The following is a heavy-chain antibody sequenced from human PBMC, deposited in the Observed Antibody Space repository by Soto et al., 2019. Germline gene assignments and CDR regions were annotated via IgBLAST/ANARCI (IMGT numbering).Heavy chain of an antibody. V-gene: IGHV3-9*01. CDR3: AKDLGYCTNGVCYTGPFDY. D-gene: IGHD2-8*01. CDR2: ISWNSGSI. J-gene: IGHJ4*02. Sequence: EVQLVESGGGLVQPGRSLRLSCAASGFTFDDYAMHWVRQAPGKGLEWVSGISWNSGSIGYADSVKGRFTISRDNAKNSLYLQMNSLRVEDTALYYCAKDLGYCTNGVCYTGPFDYGGQGTLVTVSS. CDR1: GFTFDDYA.